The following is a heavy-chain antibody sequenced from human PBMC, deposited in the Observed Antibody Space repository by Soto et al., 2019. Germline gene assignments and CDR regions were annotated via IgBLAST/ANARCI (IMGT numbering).Heavy chain of an antibody. J-gene: IGHJ4*02. CDR2: YDPEDDGT. V-gene: IGHV1-24*01. Sequence: QVQLVQSGAEVKKPGASVKVSCYLPGNTLTKLPMHWVRQARGRGLEWMGGYDPEDDGTIYAQNFQGRLPMTEDRSTNTAYMELSSLTSEDTAVYYCASGRDGYHAPGYWGQGTLAYVSP. CDR1: GNTLTKLP. CDR3: ASGRDGYHAPGY. D-gene: IGHD5-12*01.